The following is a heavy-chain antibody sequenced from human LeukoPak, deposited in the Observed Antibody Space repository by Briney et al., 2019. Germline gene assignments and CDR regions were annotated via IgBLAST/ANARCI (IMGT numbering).Heavy chain of an antibody. Sequence: GSLRLSCAASGFTFSSYAMSWVRQPPGKGLEWIGSVYYSGSTYYNPSLKSRVTISVDTSKNQFSLKLSSVTAADTAVYYCARHVPPKLGTFDYWGQGTLVTVSS. V-gene: IGHV4-39*01. D-gene: IGHD7-27*01. CDR1: GFTFSSYA. CDR3: ARHVPPKLGTFDY. CDR2: VYYSGST. J-gene: IGHJ4*02.